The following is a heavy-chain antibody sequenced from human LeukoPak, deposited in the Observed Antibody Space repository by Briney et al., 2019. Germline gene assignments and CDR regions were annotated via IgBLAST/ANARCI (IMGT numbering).Heavy chain of an antibody. V-gene: IGHV3-7*01. CDR1: GFTFSNYW. D-gene: IGHD3-3*01. CDR3: VRDDGGY. J-gene: IGHJ4*02. CDR2: IKQDGSEK. Sequence: PGGSLRLSCAASGFTFSNYWMSWVRQAPGKGLEWVANIKQDGSEKYYADSVKGRFTISRDNAKNSLYLQMNNLRAEDTAVYYCVRDDGGYWGQGTLVTVSS.